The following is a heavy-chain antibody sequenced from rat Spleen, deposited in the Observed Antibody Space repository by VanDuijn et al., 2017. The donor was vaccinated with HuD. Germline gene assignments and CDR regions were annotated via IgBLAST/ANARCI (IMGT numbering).Heavy chain of an antibody. Sequence: EVQLVESNGGLVQPGRSLKLSCAASGFTFNYHFMAWGRPAPKKGFELVETISYDGSDNYYRDSVKGRFTITRDNAKNTLFLQMDSLRSEDTATYYCAGAGYLRDWYFDFWGPGTMVTVSS. D-gene: IGHD2-2*01. CDR3: AGAGYLRDWYFDF. CDR2: ISYDGSDN. J-gene: IGHJ1*01. V-gene: IGHV5-29*01. CDR1: GFTFNYHF.